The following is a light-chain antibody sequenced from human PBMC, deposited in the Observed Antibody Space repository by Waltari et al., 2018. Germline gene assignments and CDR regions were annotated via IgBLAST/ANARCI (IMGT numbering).Light chain of an antibody. J-gene: IGLJ1*01. CDR3: CSYAGSGTYV. V-gene: IGLV2-23*02. CDR2: DVS. Sequence: QSALTQPASVSGSPGQSITISCTGTSSDVGGYNYVSWYQQHPGKAPKLMISDVSKRPSGVSNRFSGSKSGNTAYLTISGLQAEDEADYYCCSYAGSGTYVFGTGTKVTVL. CDR1: SSDVGGYNY.